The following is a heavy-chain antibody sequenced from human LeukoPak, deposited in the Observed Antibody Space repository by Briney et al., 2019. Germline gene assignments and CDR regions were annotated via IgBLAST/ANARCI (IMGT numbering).Heavy chain of an antibody. CDR1: EFTFSDYY. CDR3: AKEVSSGYYYGYFDY. CDR2: ISYSGDTI. J-gene: IGHJ4*02. Sequence: PGGSLRLSCAASEFTFSDYYMSWIRQAPGKGLEWVSYISYSGDTIYYADSVKGRFTVSRDNAKNSLYLQMNSLRAEDTALYYCAKEVSSGYYYGYFDYWGQGTLVTVSS. D-gene: IGHD3-22*01. V-gene: IGHV3-11*01.